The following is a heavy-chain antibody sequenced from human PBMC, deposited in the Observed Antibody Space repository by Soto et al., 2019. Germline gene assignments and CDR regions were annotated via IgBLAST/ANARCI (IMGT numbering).Heavy chain of an antibody. CDR2: IKQDGSEK. J-gene: IGHJ5*02. Sequence: ESGGGLVQPGGSLRLSCAASGFTFSSYWMSWVRQAPGKGLEWVANIKQDGSEKYYVDSVKGRFTISRDNAKNSLYLQMNSLRAEDTAVYYCARNKLWFGEGLFDPWGQGTLVTVPS. D-gene: IGHD3-10*01. CDR3: ARNKLWFGEGLFDP. V-gene: IGHV3-7*05. CDR1: GFTFSSYW.